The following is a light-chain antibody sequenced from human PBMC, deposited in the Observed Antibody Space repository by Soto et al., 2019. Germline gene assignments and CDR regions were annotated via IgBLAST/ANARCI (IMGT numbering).Light chain of an antibody. V-gene: IGKV3-15*01. J-gene: IGKJ5*01. CDR1: ESVSRN. CDR3: QQYNSWPPIT. CDR2: DAS. Sequence: SPATLSVSPGERATLSCRASESVSRNLAWHQQKPGQAPRLLIYDASTRATGIPDRFSGGGSGTEFTLTINSLQSEDFVVYYCQQYNSWPPITFGQGTRLEIK.